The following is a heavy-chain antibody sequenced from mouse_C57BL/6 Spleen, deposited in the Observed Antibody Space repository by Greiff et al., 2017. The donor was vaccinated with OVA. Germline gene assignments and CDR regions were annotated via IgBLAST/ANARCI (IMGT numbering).Heavy chain of an antibody. D-gene: IGHD3-3*01. J-gene: IGHJ2*01. Sequence: QVQLQQPGAELVRPGTSVKLSCKASGYTFTSYWMHWVKQRPGQGLEWIGVIDPSDSYTNYNQKFKGKATLTVDTSSSTAYMQLSSLTSEDSAVYYCARRGRTGLYFDYWGQGTTLTVSS. V-gene: IGHV1-59*01. CDR2: IDPSDSYT. CDR1: GYTFTSYW. CDR3: ARRGRTGLYFDY.